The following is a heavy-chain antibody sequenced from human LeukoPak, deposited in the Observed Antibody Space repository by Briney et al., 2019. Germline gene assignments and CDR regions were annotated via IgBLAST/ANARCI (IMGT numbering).Heavy chain of an antibody. CDR1: GFTFSSYW. CDR2: IKQDGSEK. J-gene: IGHJ5*02. Sequence: PGGSLRLSCAASGFTFSSYWMTWVRQAPGKGLEWVANIKQDGSEKDYVDSVKGRFTISRDNAKNSLSLQMNSLRVEDTAVYYCVRGPPYTSTRCNWFDPWGQGTLVTVSS. CDR3: VRGPPYTSTRCNWFDP. D-gene: IGHD3-16*01. V-gene: IGHV3-7*04.